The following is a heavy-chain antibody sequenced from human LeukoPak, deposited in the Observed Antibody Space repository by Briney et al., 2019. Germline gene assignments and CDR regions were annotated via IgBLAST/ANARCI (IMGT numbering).Heavy chain of an antibody. CDR1: GFTFSSYA. Sequence: PGGSLRLSCAASGFTFSSYAMHWVRQAPGKGLEWVAVISYDGSNKYYADSVKGRFTISRDNSKNTLYLQMNSLRAEDTAVYYCARPRYSSGPPYFDYWGQGTLVTVSS. CDR3: ARPRYSSGPPYFDY. CDR2: ISYDGSNK. J-gene: IGHJ4*02. V-gene: IGHV3-30-3*01. D-gene: IGHD6-19*01.